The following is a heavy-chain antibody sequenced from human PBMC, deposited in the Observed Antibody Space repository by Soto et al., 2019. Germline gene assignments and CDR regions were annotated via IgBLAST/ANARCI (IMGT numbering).Heavy chain of an antibody. CDR3: ASGMITFGGVIVPFPFDY. J-gene: IGHJ4*02. Sequence: EVQLVESGGGLVQPGGSLRLSCAASGFTFSSYWMSWVRQAPGKGLEWVANIKQDGSEKYYVDSVKGRFTISRDNAKNSLYLQMNSLRAEDTAVYYCASGMITFGGVIVPFPFDYWGQGTLVTVSS. CDR1: GFTFSSYW. D-gene: IGHD3-16*02. CDR2: IKQDGSEK. V-gene: IGHV3-7*05.